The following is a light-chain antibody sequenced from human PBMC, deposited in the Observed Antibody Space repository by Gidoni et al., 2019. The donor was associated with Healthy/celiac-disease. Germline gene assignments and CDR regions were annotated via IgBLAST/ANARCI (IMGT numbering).Light chain of an antibody. CDR3: QQSYSTPPT. CDR1: QSISSY. V-gene: IGKV1-39*01. Sequence: DIQMTQSPSSLSASVGDRVTITCRASQSISSYLNWYQQKPGKAPKLLIYAASSLQSGVPSRFSGSGSGTDFTLTISSLQPEDFATYYCQQSYSTPPTXGXGTKXDIK. CDR2: AAS. J-gene: IGKJ3*01.